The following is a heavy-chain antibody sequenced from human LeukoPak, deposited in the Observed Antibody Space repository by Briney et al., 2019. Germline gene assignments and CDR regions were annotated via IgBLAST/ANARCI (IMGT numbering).Heavy chain of an antibody. CDR2: INHSGST. CDR1: GGSFSGYY. J-gene: IGHJ4*02. V-gene: IGHV4-34*01. Sequence: PSETLSLTCAVYGGSFSGYYWSWIRQPPGKGLEWIGEINHSGSTNYNPSLKSRVTISVDTSKNQFSLKLSSVTAADTAVYYCARGVHSVGWLKRTKGFDYWGQGTLVTVSS. CDR3: ARGVHSVGWLKRTKGFDY. D-gene: IGHD5-24*01.